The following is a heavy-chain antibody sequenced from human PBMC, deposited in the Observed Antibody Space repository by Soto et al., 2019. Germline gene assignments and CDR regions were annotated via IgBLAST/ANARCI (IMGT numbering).Heavy chain of an antibody. D-gene: IGHD2-2*01. CDR1: GYTFTSYA. CDR2: IDAGNGNT. Sequence: ASVKVSCKASGYTFTSYAMHWVRQAPGQRLEWMGWIDAGNGNTKYSQKFQGRVTITRDTSASTAYMELSSLRSEDTAVYYCARDSIVVVPAAPDYYYYYGMDVWGQGTTVTVSS. V-gene: IGHV1-3*01. CDR3: ARDSIVVVPAAPDYYYYYGMDV. J-gene: IGHJ6*02.